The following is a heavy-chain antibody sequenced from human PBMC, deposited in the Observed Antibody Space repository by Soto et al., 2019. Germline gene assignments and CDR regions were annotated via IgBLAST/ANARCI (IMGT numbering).Heavy chain of an antibody. CDR3: ARSGSRLRFLEWFRGWFDP. CDR2: INAGNGNT. J-gene: IGHJ5*02. D-gene: IGHD3-3*01. Sequence: ASVKVSCKTSGYTFTSYAMHWVRQAPGQRLEWMGWINAGNGNTKYSQKFQGRVTITRDTSASTAYMELSSLRSEDTAVYYCARSGSRLRFLEWFRGWFDPWGQGTLVTV. V-gene: IGHV1-3*01. CDR1: GYTFTSYA.